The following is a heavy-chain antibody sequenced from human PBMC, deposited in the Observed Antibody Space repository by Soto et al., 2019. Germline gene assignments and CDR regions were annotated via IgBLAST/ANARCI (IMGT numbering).Heavy chain of an antibody. CDR1: GGSFTSDHS. CDR2: IDYRGTT. D-gene: IGHD3-10*01. J-gene: IGHJ3*02. V-gene: IGHV4-30-4*01. Sequence: QVQLQESGPGLVKPSQTLSLTCTVSGGSFTSDHSWTYIRQPPGKGLEWIGHIDYRGTTYYNPTLRRRVTISVGTSKEQSSLKLSSVTAADTAVYYCARASNSLSAFDIWGQGTVVTVSS. CDR3: ARASNSLSAFDI.